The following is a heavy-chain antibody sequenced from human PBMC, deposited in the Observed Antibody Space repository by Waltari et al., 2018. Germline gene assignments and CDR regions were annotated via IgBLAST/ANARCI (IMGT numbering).Heavy chain of an antibody. Sequence: EVELVESGGGLVPPGESLRLSCVASGFTFNSYIMSWVRQAPGKGLEWVSTITNSGAGTYYGDSVKGRFTISRDNRKKTLYLQMTGLRVEDTAIYYCAKSRPHDDYRDIYYYYYMDVWGKGTTVTVSS. CDR2: ITNSGAGT. CDR1: GFTFNSYI. D-gene: IGHD3-16*01. V-gene: IGHV3-23*04. J-gene: IGHJ6*03. CDR3: AKSRPHDDYRDIYYYYYMDV.